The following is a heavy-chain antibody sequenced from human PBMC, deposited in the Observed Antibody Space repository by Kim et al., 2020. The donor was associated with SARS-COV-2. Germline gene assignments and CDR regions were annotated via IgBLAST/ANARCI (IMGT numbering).Heavy chain of an antibody. J-gene: IGHJ4*02. Sequence: SETLSLTCTVSGGSISSGGYYWSWIRQHPGKGLEWIGYIYYSGSTYYNPSLKSRVTISVDTSKNQFSLKLSSVTAADTAVYYCASGNYDILTGYYEPGLHYWGQGTLVTVSS. CDR3: ASGNYDILTGYYEPGLHY. D-gene: IGHD3-9*01. CDR2: IYYSGST. V-gene: IGHV4-31*03. CDR1: GGSISSGGYY.